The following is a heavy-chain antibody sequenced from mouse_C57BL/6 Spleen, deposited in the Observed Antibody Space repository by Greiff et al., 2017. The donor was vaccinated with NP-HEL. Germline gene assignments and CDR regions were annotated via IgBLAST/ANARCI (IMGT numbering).Heavy chain of an antibody. Sequence: VQLQQSGPELVKPGASVKISCKASGYSFTGYYMNWVKQSPEKSLEWIGEINPSTGGTTYNQKFKAKATLTVDKSSSTAYMQLKSLTSEDSAVYYCASLGSSGYAMDYWGQGTSVTVSS. J-gene: IGHJ4*01. D-gene: IGHD3-2*02. CDR1: GYSFTGYY. CDR2: INPSTGGT. V-gene: IGHV1-42*01. CDR3: ASLGSSGYAMDY.